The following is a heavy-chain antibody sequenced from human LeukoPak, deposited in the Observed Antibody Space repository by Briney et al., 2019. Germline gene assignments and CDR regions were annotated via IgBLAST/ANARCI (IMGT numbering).Heavy chain of an antibody. J-gene: IGHJ4*02. Sequence: SVKVSCKASGYTFTSYGISWVRQAPGQGLEWMGWISAYNGNTNYAQKLQGRVTMTTDTSTSTAYMELRSLRSDDTAVYYCARGARGGYCSGGSCYYFDYWGQGTLVTVSS. CDR2: ISAYNGNT. V-gene: IGHV1-18*01. D-gene: IGHD2-15*01. CDR1: GYTFTSYG. CDR3: ARGARGGYCSGGSCYYFDY.